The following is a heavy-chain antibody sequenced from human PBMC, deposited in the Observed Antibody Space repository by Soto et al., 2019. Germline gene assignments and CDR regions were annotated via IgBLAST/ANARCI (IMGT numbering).Heavy chain of an antibody. V-gene: IGHV1-24*01. CDR2: FDPEDGET. CDR1: GYTLTELS. CDR3: ATGPSRWIAATPWFDP. Sequence: QVQLVQSGAEVKKPGASVKVSCKVSGYTLTELSMHWVRQAPGKGLEWMGGFDPEDGETIYAQKFQGRVTMTEDTSTDTAYMELSSLRSDDTAVYYCATGPSRWIAATPWFDPWGQGTLVTVSS. J-gene: IGHJ5*02. D-gene: IGHD6-6*01.